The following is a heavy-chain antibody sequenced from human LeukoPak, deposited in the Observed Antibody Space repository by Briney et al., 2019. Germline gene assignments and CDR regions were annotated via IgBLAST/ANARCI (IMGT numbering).Heavy chain of an antibody. V-gene: IGHV1-69*06. D-gene: IGHD6-19*01. CDR3: ARDDSSGFDY. CDR2: IIPIFGTA. Sequence: SVKVSCKASGGTFSSYAISWVRQAPGQGLEWMGRIIPIFGTANYAQKFQGRVTITADKSASTAYMELSSLRSEDTAVYYCARDDSSGFDYWGQGTLVTVSS. J-gene: IGHJ4*02. CDR1: GGTFSSYA.